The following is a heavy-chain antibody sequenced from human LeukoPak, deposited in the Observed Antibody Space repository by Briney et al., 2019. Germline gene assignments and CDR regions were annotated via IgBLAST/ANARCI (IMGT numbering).Heavy chain of an antibody. D-gene: IGHD1-1*01. V-gene: IGHV1-46*01. Sequence: ASVKVSCKASGYAFTSYYMHWVRQAPGQGLENMGIITPGGGATSCAQKFQARVTMTRDTSTDTVYMELSNLRPEDTAVYYCTRESPTTYYFDYWGQGTLVTVSS. CDR1: GYAFTSYY. J-gene: IGHJ4*02. CDR3: TRESPTTYYFDY. CDR2: ITPGGGAT.